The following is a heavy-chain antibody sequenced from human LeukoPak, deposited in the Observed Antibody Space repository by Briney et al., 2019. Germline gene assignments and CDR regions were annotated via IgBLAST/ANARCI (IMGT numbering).Heavy chain of an antibody. Sequence: PGRSLRLSCAASGFTFSSYGMHWVRQAPGKGLEWVAVIWYDGSNKYYADSVKGRFTISRDNSKNTLYLQMNSLRAEDTAIYYCARGLGKETIGYSSGWRFDYWGQGTLVTVSS. D-gene: IGHD6-19*01. J-gene: IGHJ4*02. CDR3: ARGLGKETIGYSSGWRFDY. CDR1: GFTFSSYG. CDR2: IWYDGSNK. V-gene: IGHV3-33*01.